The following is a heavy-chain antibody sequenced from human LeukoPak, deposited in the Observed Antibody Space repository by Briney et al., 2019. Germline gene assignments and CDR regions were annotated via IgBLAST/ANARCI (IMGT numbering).Heavy chain of an antibody. CDR1: GSSFTSNW. J-gene: IGHJ4*02. Sequence: GESLQISCQGSGSSFTSNWITWVRQMPGKGLEWMGKIDPSDSYTNYSPSFQGHITISADKSITTAYLQWSSLTASDTATYYCARQAFRPITMVRGVITHHFDSWGQGTLVTVSS. CDR3: ARQAFRPITMVRGVITHHFDS. V-gene: IGHV5-10-1*01. D-gene: IGHD3-10*01. CDR2: IDPSDSYT.